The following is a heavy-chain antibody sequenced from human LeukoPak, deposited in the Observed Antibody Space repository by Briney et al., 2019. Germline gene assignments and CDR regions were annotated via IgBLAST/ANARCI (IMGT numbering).Heavy chain of an antibody. D-gene: IGHD6-13*01. CDR3: ARAAYSSTWYSRYFDL. CDR1: GFTFRSYD. V-gene: IGHV3-13*01. CDR2: IGTAGEI. Sequence: GGSLRLSCAASGFTFRSYDMHWVRQATGKVLEWVSGIGTAGEIYYPGSVKGRFTISRENAKNSLYLQMNSLRAGDTAVYYCARAAYSSTWYSRYFDLWGRGTLVTVSS. J-gene: IGHJ2*01.